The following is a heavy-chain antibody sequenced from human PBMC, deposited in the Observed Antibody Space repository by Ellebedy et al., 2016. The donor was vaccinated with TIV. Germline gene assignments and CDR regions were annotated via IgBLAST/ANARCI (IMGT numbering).Heavy chain of an antibody. V-gene: IGHV3-7*03. CDR2: INRDGSGG. Sequence: PGGSLRLSCTASGFTFSDYWLTWVRQAPGRGLEWVASINRDGSGGYYVDSLKGRFTISRGNAKNSLYLQMNSLRVEDAAVYFCARGPVRTFDFWGQGILVTVSS. CDR3: ARGPVRTFDF. CDR1: GFTFSDYW. J-gene: IGHJ4*02. D-gene: IGHD6-6*01.